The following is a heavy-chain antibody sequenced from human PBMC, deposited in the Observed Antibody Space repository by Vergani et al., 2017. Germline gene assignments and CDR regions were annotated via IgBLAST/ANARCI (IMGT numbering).Heavy chain of an antibody. CDR3: ARSAVVMNAGWFDP. Sequence: QVQLVQSGAEVKKPGSSVKVSCKASGGTFSSYTISWVRQAPGQGLEWMGRIIPILGIANYAQKFQGRVTITADKSTSTAYMELRSLRSEDTAVYYCARSAVVMNAGWFDPWGQGTLVTVSS. J-gene: IGHJ5*02. CDR1: GGTFSSYT. CDR2: IIPILGIA. D-gene: IGHD3-22*01. V-gene: IGHV1-69*02.